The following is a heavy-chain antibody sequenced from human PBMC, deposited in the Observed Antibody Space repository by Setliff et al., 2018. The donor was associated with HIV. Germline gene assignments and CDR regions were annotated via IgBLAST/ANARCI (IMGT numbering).Heavy chain of an antibody. J-gene: IGHJ4*02. V-gene: IGHV1-2*02. CDR1: GYTFTAHY. D-gene: IGHD6-6*01. Sequence: ASVKVSCKTSGYTFTAHYIHWVRQAPGQGLEWVGFINPNTGSTNYPQKSQGRVTVTGDTSISAAFLELSSLTSDDTAVYYFARGANFPYSSSSDYWGQGTLVTVSS. CDR3: ARGANFPYSSSSDY. CDR2: INPNTGST.